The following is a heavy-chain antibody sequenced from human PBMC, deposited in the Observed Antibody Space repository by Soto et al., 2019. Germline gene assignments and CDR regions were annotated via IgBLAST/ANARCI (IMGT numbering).Heavy chain of an antibody. CDR1: GFTFSSYA. V-gene: IGHV3-64*01. D-gene: IGHD3-10*01. J-gene: IGHJ6*03. CDR2: ISSNGGST. CDR3: ARVPTMVPSYMDV. Sequence: GGSLRFSCAASGFTFSSYAMHWVRQAPGKGLEYVSAISSNGGSTYYANSVKGRFTISRDNSKNTLYLQMGSLRAEDMAVYYCARVPTMVPSYMDVWGKGTTVTVSS.